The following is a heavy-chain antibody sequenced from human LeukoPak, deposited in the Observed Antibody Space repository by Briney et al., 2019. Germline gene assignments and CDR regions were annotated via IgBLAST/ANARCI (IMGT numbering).Heavy chain of an antibody. D-gene: IGHD2/OR15-2a*01. CDR2: ISYDGSNK. V-gene: IGHV3-30*04. CDR3: ARGVSRYYYGMDV. CDR1: GFTFSSYA. Sequence: TGSSLRLPCAASGFTFSSYAMLWVRQAPGKGLEWVAVISYDGSNKYYADSVKGRFTISRDNSKNTLYLQMNSLRAEDTAVYYCARGVSRYYYGMDVWGQGTTVTVSS. J-gene: IGHJ6*02.